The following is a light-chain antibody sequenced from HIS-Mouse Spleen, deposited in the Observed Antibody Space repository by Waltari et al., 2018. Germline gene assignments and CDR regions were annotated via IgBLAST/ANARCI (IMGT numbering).Light chain of an antibody. J-gene: IGLJ2*01. CDR1: ALPKKY. CDR3: YSTDSSGNHRV. Sequence: SYELTQPPSVSVSPGKTARITGSGDALPKKYAYWYQQKSGQAPVLVIYEDSKRPSGIPERFSGSSSGTMATLTISGAQVEDEADYYCYSTDSSGNHRVFGGGTKLTVL. V-gene: IGLV3-10*01. CDR2: EDS.